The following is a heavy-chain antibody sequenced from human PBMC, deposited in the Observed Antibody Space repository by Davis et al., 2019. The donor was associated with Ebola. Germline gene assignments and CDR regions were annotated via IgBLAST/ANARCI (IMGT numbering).Heavy chain of an antibody. CDR1: GFTFSSYS. Sequence: PGGSLRLSCAASGFTFSSYSMNWVRQAPGKGLEWVSSISSSSSYIYYADSVKGRFTISRDNAKNSLYLQMNSLRAEATAVYYCAREGRRSRYGGNPGEPGYWGQGTLVTVSS. V-gene: IGHV3-21*04. CDR2: ISSSSSYI. D-gene: IGHD4-23*01. CDR3: AREGRRSRYGGNPGEPGY. J-gene: IGHJ4*02.